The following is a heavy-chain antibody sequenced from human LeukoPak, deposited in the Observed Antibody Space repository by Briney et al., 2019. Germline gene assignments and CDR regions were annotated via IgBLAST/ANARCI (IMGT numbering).Heavy chain of an antibody. Sequence: SQTLSLTCTVSGGSISSGDHYWSWIRQPPGKGLEWIGYIYYSGTTYYNPPLRSRVSISVDTSKNQFSLKLTSVTAADTAVYYCARGGPVTTVNHIDYWGQGTLVTVSS. D-gene: IGHD4-17*01. CDR2: IYYSGTT. CDR1: GGSISSGDHY. J-gene: IGHJ4*02. V-gene: IGHV4-30-4*01. CDR3: ARGGPVTTVNHIDY.